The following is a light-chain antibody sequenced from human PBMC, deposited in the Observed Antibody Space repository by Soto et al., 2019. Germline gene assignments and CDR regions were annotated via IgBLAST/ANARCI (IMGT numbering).Light chain of an antibody. J-gene: IGKJ5*01. CDR2: DAS. CDR1: GGVTSSN. CDR3: QYYGSSRNT. Sequence: EFGWPQSPNTLSFSPGEEATSSCRPMGGVTSSNLAWYQQKPGQTPRLLIYDASSRATGIPDRFSGSGSGTDFTLTISRLEPEDFAVYYCQYYGSSRNTFGQGTRLEIK. V-gene: IGKV3-20*01.